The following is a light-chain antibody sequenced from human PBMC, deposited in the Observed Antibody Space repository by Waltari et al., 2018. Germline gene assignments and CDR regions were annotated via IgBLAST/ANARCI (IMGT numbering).Light chain of an antibody. V-gene: IGLV3-19*01. CDR3: NSRDSSGTRV. Sequence: SSELTQDPAVSVALGQTVRITCQGDSLRSYYANWYQQKPGQAPVLVIYGKNNRPSGIPDRFSGSSSGNTASLTITGAQAEDEADYYCNSRDSSGTRVFGGGTKLTVL. CDR2: GKN. J-gene: IGLJ3*02. CDR1: SLRSYY.